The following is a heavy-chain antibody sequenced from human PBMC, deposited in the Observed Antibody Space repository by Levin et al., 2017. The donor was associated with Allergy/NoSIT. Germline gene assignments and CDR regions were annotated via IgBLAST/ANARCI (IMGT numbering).Heavy chain of an antibody. CDR1: GFTFSSCS. CDR2: ISSSSSTI. Sequence: PGGSLRLSCAASGFTFSSCSMNWVRQAPGKGLEWISYISSSSSTIYYADSVKGRFTISRDNAKNSLYLQMNSLRDEDTAVYYCARDYSPAGTVPFDYWGQGTLVTVSS. CDR3: ARDYSPAGTVPFDY. D-gene: IGHD6-13*01. V-gene: IGHV3-48*02. J-gene: IGHJ4*02.